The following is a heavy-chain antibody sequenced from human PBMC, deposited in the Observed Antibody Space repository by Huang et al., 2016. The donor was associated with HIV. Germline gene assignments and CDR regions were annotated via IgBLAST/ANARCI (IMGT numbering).Heavy chain of an antibody. V-gene: IGHV4-59*02. D-gene: IGHD6-19*01. CDR2: VYVSGTT. J-gene: IGHJ5*02. Sequence: QVRLQESGPGLVKPSETLSLSCTVSGDSVSSHYWGWIRHPPGKGLEWIGTVYVSGTTKDHPRLKSGITISVDTSKNGFSLNITSVSAADTAMYFCVRDQGRLAVGGIDNWFDPWGQGALVTVSS. CDR1: GDSVSSHY. CDR3: VRDQGRLAVGGIDNWFDP.